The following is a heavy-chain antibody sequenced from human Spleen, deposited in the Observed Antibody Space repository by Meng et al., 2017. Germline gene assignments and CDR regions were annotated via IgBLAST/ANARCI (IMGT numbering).Heavy chain of an antibody. D-gene: IGHD2-15*01. Sequence: QVQLVQSGAEVKKPGASVKVSCKASGYTFTDYYLHWVRQAPGQGLEWMGRINPNSGGTNYPQRFQGRVTMTRDTSISTAYMELGSLRSDDTAVYYCARAAVSGTFDYWGQGTLVTVSS. V-gene: IGHV1-2*06. CDR2: INPNSGGT. CDR1: GYTFTDYY. CDR3: ARAAVSGTFDY. J-gene: IGHJ4*02.